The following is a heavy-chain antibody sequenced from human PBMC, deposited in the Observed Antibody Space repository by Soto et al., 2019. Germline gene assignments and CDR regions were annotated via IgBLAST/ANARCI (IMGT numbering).Heavy chain of an antibody. D-gene: IGHD2-15*01. CDR3: ARVGGVAARTFDY. J-gene: IGHJ4*02. V-gene: IGHV4-59*01. CDR1: GGSISPFY. Sequence: SETLSLTCTVSGGSISPFYWSWVRQPPGKGLEWIGYLYYSGNTNYNPSLKSRVTISVDASKNQVSLRLTSVTAADTAVYYCARVGGVAARTFDYWGKGTVVTVSS. CDR2: LYYSGNT.